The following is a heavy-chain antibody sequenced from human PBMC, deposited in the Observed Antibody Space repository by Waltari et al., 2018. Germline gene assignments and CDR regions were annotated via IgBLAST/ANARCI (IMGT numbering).Heavy chain of an antibody. CDR3: GGGGFWSGYYN. J-gene: IGHJ4*02. CDR1: GGSISSSSYY. D-gene: IGHD3-3*01. V-gene: IGHV4-39*07. Sequence: QLQLQESGPGLVEPSETLSLTCTVSGGSISSSSYYWGWIRQPPGKGLEWIGSIYYGGSTYNTPSLKSRVTISVDTSKNQFSLKLSSVTAADTAVYYWGGGGFWSGYYNWGQGTLVTVSS. CDR2: IYYGGST.